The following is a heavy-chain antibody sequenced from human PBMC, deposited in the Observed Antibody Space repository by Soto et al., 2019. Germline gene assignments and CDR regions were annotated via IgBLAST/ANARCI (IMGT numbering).Heavy chain of an antibody. V-gene: IGHV1-18*01. D-gene: IGHD6-13*01. CDR3: AREVAGAGGKYDY. CDR1: GYTFTTYG. J-gene: IGHJ4*02. CDR2: ISGANGHT. Sequence: QVQVVQSGAEGKKPGASVKVSCKTSGYTFTTYGIGWERQAPGQGLEWMGWISGANGHTNYAQNVQGRVTVTTDTSTRTAYMELRSLRSDDTAVYYCAREVAGAGGKYDYWGQGTLVTVSS.